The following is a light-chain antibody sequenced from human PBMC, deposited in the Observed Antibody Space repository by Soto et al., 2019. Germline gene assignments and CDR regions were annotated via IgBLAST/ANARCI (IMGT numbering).Light chain of an antibody. CDR1: QSLSSSY. Sequence: EIVLTQSPGTLSLSPGERATLSCRASQSLSSSYLAWYQQKPGQAPRLLIYGASSRATGIPDRFSGSRSGTDFTLTISRLEPEDFAVYYCQQFGSSPLFGPGTKVDIK. J-gene: IGKJ3*01. CDR2: GAS. V-gene: IGKV3-20*01. CDR3: QQFGSSPL.